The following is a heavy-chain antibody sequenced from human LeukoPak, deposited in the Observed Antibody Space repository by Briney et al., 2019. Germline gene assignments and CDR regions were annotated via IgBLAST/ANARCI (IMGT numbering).Heavy chain of an antibody. CDR1: GFTFRSYG. J-gene: IGHJ4*02. CDR3: AKEEVISGNHGVYFDY. D-gene: IGHD3-22*01. Sequence: GGPLRLSCAASGFTFRSYGMHWVRQAPGKGLEWVAFIRYDGNSNYYADSVKGRFTISRDNSSSTLYLQMNSLRAEDTAVYYCAKEEVISGNHGVYFDYWGQGTLVTVSS. V-gene: IGHV3-30*02. CDR2: IRYDGNSN.